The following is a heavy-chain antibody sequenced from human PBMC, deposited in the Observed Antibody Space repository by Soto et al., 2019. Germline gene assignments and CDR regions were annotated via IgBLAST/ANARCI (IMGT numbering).Heavy chain of an antibody. CDR1: GGSISSYY. J-gene: IGHJ5*02. CDR3: ARQAPHSSGWFWFDP. D-gene: IGHD6-19*01. CDR2: IYYSGST. V-gene: IGHV4-59*08. Sequence: PSETLSLTCTASGGSISSYYWSWIRQPPGKGLEWIGYIYYSGSTSYNPSLRSRVTVSVDTSKNQFSLKLSSVTAADTAVYYCARQAPHSSGWFWFDPWGQGTLVTVSS.